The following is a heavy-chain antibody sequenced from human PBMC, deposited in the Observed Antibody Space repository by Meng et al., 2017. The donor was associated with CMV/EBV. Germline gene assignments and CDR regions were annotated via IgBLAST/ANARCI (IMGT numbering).Heavy chain of an antibody. V-gene: IGHV3-33*06. CDR1: GFTFSSYA. J-gene: IGHJ4*02. Sequence: GGSLRLSCAASGFTFSSYAMSWVRQAPGKGLEWVAVIWYDGSNKYYADSVKGRFTISRDNSKNTLYLQMNSLRAEDTAVYYCAKNHEYGSGSYLGLDYWGQGTLVTVSS. CDR2: IWYDGSNK. D-gene: IGHD3-10*01. CDR3: AKNHEYGSGSYLGLDY.